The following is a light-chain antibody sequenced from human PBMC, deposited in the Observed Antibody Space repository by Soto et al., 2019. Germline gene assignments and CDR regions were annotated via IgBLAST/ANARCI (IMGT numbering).Light chain of an antibody. CDR1: ISDFVLYNY. V-gene: IGLV2-14*01. J-gene: IGLJ1*01. CDR2: GVN. Sequence: LTQPASVSGSPGQSITISCSGTISDFVLYNYVSWYQQHPGKAPKLMIYGVNNRPSGVSNRFSGSKSGNTASLTISGLQADDEADYYCSSYTTSSALQVFGTGTKVTVL. CDR3: SSYTTSSALQV.